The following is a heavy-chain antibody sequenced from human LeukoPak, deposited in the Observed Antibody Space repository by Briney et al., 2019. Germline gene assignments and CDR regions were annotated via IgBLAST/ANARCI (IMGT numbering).Heavy chain of an antibody. CDR1: GFTFSSYS. Sequence: PGGSLRLSCEGSGFTFSSYSMNWVRQAPGKGLEWVSTISGSTIYIYYADSVKGRFTISRDNAKNSLSLQMNSLRAEDTAVYYCARVRCSRGTCYLDYWGQGTLVTVSS. J-gene: IGHJ4*02. V-gene: IGHV3-21*06. CDR2: ISGSTIYI. CDR3: ARVRCSRGTCYLDY. D-gene: IGHD2-15*01.